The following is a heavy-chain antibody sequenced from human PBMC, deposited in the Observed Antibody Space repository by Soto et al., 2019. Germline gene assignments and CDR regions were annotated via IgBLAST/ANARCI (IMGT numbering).Heavy chain of an antibody. CDR1: GVSLTSGTYY. V-gene: IGHV4-31*03. Sequence: SETLSLTCSVSGVSLTSGTYYWSWIRQDPGKGLEWIGYIFYSGSTDYNPSLKSRVNISVDTSKNQFSLKLSSVTAADTAVYYCASTEDFFDYSGQRTLLAVSS. CDR3: ASTEDFFDY. CDR2: IFYSGST. J-gene: IGHJ4*02.